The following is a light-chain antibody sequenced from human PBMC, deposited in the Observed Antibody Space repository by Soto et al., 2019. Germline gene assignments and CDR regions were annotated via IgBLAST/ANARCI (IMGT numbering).Light chain of an antibody. Sequence: DIQMTQSPSTLSAFVGDRVNITCRASQRISSWLAWYQQKPGKAPNLLIYKASSLESGVPSRFSGSGSGTEFTLTIDSLQPDDFGTYYCQQYNSYSGTFGQGNKLEI. CDR1: QRISSW. CDR3: QQYNSYSGT. J-gene: IGKJ2*01. V-gene: IGKV1-5*03. CDR2: KAS.